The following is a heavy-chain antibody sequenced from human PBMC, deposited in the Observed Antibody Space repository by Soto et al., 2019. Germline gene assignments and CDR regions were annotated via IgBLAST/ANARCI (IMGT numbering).Heavy chain of an antibody. CDR2: IYFTGNT. CDR1: GGSITSSSHF. CDR3: AGQTFTIAAASYGRSNWFDP. D-gene: IGHD6-25*01. J-gene: IGHJ5*02. Sequence: PSETLSLTCSASGGSITSSSHFWGWVRQPPGKGLEWIATIYFTGNTYYTPSLKSRLTMSIDTSKNEFSLRLNSVTAADTAVYYCAGQTFTIAAASYGRSNWFDPWGPGTLVTVSS. V-gene: IGHV4-39*01.